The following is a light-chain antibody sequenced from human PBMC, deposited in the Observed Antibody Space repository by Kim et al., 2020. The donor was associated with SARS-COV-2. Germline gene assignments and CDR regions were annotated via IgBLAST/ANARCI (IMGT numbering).Light chain of an antibody. CDR2: EVS. CDR3: QQRSNWPT. V-gene: IGKV3-11*01. J-gene: IGKJ2*01. CDR1: QSVSDS. Sequence: SLSPGERANLSCRASQSVSDSLAWYQQKPGQAPRLLIYEVSHRATGIPARFSGSGSGTDFTLSINSLEPEDFAVYYCQQRSNWPTLGQGTKLEI.